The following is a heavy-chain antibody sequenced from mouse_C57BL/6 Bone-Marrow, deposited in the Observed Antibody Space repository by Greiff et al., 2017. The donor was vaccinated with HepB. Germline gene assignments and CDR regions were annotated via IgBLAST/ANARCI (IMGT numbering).Heavy chain of an antibody. Sequence: EVHLVESGGGLVQPGGSLKLSCAASGFTFSDYGMAWVRQAPRKGPEWVAFISNLAYSIYYADTVTGRFTISRENAKNTLYLEMSSLRSEDTAMYYCARLYYGNDWYFDVWGTGTTVTVSS. V-gene: IGHV5-15*01. CDR1: GFTFSDYG. CDR2: ISNLAYSI. CDR3: ARLYYGNDWYFDV. J-gene: IGHJ1*03. D-gene: IGHD2-1*01.